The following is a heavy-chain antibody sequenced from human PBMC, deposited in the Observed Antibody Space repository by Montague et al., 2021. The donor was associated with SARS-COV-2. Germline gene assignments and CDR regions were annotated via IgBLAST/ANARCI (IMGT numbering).Heavy chain of an antibody. CDR2: IYHSGST. CDR3: ARMALASSSSDFDY. J-gene: IGHJ4*02. D-gene: IGHD6-6*01. V-gene: IGHV4-4*02. CDR1: GGSISSSNW. Sequence: SETLSLTCAVSGGSISSSNWWSWVRQPPGKGLEWIGEIYHSGSTXYNPSLKSRVTISVDKSKNQFSLKLSSVTAADTAAYYCARMALASSSSDFDYWGQGTLVTVSS.